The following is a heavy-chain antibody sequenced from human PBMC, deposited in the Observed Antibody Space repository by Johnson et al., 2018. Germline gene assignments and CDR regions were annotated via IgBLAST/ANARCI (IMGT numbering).Heavy chain of an antibody. D-gene: IGHD3-22*01. V-gene: IGHV3-30-3*01. Sequence: QVQLQEAGGGVVQAGRSLRLPCAASGFTLSSYAMHWVRQAPGKGLEWVASLSYDGAKKYYAETVKGRFTLSRDNSKNTLYLQINSLRDEETAVCYCARGYYFYNSGYYQRRCYYFGYWGQGSLVTVSS. CDR2: LSYDGAKK. J-gene: IGHJ4*02. CDR3: ARGYYFYNSGYYQRRCYYFGY. CDR1: GFTLSSYA.